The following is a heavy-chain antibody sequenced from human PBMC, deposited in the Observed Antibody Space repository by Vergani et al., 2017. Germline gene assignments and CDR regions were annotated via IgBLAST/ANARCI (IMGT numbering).Heavy chain of an antibody. CDR1: GYTFTSYY. CDR3: ARSIAARPGLSDY. D-gene: IGHD6-6*01. Sequence: QVQLVQSGAEVKKPGASVKVSCKASGYTFTSYYMHWVRQAPGQGLEWMGIINPSGGSTSYAQKFQGRVTMTRDTSTSTAYMELRSLRSDDTAVYYCARSIAARPGLSDYWGQGTLVTVSS. CDR2: INPSGGST. J-gene: IGHJ4*02. V-gene: IGHV1-46*01.